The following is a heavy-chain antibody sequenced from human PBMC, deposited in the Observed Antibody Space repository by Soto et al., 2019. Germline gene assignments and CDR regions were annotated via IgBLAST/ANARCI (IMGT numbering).Heavy chain of an antibody. CDR3: ATYYDSSGYFHNWFDP. Sequence: SETLSLTCTVSGGSISSGGYYWSWIRQHPGKGLEWIGYIYYSGSTYYNPSLKSRVTISVDTSKNQFSLKLSSVTAADTAVYYCATYYDSSGYFHNWFDPWGQGTLVTVSS. J-gene: IGHJ5*02. CDR1: GGSISSGGYY. D-gene: IGHD3-22*01. CDR2: IYYSGST. V-gene: IGHV4-31*03.